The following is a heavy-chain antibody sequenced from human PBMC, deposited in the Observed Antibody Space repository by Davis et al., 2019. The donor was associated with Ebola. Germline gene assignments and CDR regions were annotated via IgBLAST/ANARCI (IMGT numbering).Heavy chain of an antibody. D-gene: IGHD6-13*01. CDR3: AKVVYSSSWLS. CDR2: ISSSSSYI. V-gene: IGHV3-21*01. Sequence: GGSLRLSCAASGFTFSSYSMNWVRQAPGKGLEWVSSISSSSSYIYYADSVKGRFTISRDNSKNTLYLQMNSLRAEDTAVYYCAKVVYSSSWLSWGQGTLVTVSS. CDR1: GFTFSSYS. J-gene: IGHJ5*02.